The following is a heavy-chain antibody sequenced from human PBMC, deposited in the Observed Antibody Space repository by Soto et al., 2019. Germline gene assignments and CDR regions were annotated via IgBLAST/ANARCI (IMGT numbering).Heavy chain of an antibody. CDR1: GYTFTGYY. V-gene: IGHV1-2*04. J-gene: IGHJ6*03. Sequence: EASVEVSCKASGYTFTGYYMHWVRQAPGQGLEWMGWINPNSGGTNYAQKFQGWVTMTRDTSISTAYMELSRLRSDDTAVYYCARDKKYCSGGSCYPNYYYYYMDVWGKGTTVTVSS. CDR3: ARDKKYCSGGSCYPNYYYYYMDV. CDR2: INPNSGGT. D-gene: IGHD2-15*01.